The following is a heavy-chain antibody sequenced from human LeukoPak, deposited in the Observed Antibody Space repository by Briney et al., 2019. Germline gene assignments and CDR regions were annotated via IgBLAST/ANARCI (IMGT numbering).Heavy chain of an antibody. CDR1: GGTFSSYA. J-gene: IGHJ3*02. Sequence: GASVKVSCKASGGTFSSYAISWVRQAPGQGLEWMGRIIPILGIANYAQKFQGRVTITADKSTSTAYMELSSLRSEDTAVYYCARGLNTYIVVVPGLAFDIWGQGTMVTVSS. D-gene: IGHD2-21*02. CDR2: IIPILGIA. V-gene: IGHV1-69*04. CDR3: ARGLNTYIVVVPGLAFDI.